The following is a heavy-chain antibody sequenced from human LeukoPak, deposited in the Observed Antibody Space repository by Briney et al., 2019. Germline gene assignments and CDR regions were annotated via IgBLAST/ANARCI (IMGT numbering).Heavy chain of an antibody. J-gene: IGHJ4*02. CDR1: GFTFSTHA. D-gene: IGHD3-10*02. CDR3: AKGVNYFVLEY. V-gene: IGHV3-23*01. Sequence: GGSLRLSCAASGFTFSTHAVSWVRQAPGKGLEWVSALSPSGGITYYADSVKGRFTIPRDNSKNTLYLQMNSLRAEDTAVYYCAKGVNYFVLEYWGQGTLVTISS. CDR2: LSPSGGIT.